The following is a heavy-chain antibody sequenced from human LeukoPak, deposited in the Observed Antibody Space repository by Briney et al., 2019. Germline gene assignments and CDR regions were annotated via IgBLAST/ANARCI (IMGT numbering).Heavy chain of an antibody. CDR2: IYYSGST. V-gene: IGHV4-59*01. CDR1: GGSLSSYY. D-gene: IGHD1-26*01. CDR3: ARSSEWELTYFDY. J-gene: IGHJ4*02. Sequence: SETLSLTCTVSGGSLSSYYWSWIRQPPGKGLEWIGYIYYSGSTNYNPSLKSRVTISVDTSKNQFSLKLSSVTAADTAVYYCARSSEWELTYFDYWGQGTLVTVSS.